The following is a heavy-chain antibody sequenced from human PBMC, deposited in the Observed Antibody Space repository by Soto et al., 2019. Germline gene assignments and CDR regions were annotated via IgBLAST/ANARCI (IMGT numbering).Heavy chain of an antibody. CDR3: SKDGTSGVVVTTFDN. J-gene: IGHJ4*02. CDR2: ITDTGSRT. CDR1: GFTFSSYG. D-gene: IGHD2-21*02. V-gene: IGHV3-23*01. Sequence: EVHLLESGGGLIQPGGSLRLSCAASGFTFSSYGMSWVRQAPGKGLEWVAAITDTGSRTYYRNSVRGRFSISRDNSDETGYLQTNMLTGEATAVYYCSKDGTSGVVVTTFDNWGQGTLVSVSS.